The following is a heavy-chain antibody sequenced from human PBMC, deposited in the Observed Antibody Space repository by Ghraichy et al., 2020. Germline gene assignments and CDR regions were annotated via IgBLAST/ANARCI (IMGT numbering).Heavy chain of an antibody. V-gene: IGHV3-53*01. CDR1: GLPLNNNH. Sequence: GSLRLSCAVSGLPLNNNHINWVRQASGKGLEWVSFIYKDGDTSYADSVKGRFTISRDRAKNTVYLQMDSLRDEDTAKYYCAGSLSGLDSGDHWGQGTLVTVSS. D-gene: IGHD6-19*01. J-gene: IGHJ4*02. CDR3: AGSLSGLDSGDH. CDR2: IYKDGDT.